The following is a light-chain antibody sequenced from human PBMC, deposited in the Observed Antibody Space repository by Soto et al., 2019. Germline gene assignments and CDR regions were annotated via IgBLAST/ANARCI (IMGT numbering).Light chain of an antibody. V-gene: IGLV1-40*01. CDR1: SSNIGAGYD. CDR3: QSYDSSLSGSV. J-gene: IGLJ2*01. CDR2: GNS. Sequence: QSVLTQPPSVSVAPGQRVTISCTGSSSNIGAGYDVHWYQQLPGTAPKLLIYGNSNRPSGVPDRFSGSKSGTSASLAITGLQAEDEADYYCQSYDSSLSGSVFGGGTKATVL.